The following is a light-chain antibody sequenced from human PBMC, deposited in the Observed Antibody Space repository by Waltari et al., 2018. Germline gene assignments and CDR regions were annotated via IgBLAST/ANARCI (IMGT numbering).Light chain of an antibody. Sequence: DIEMTQSPSSLSASVGDRVTIACRSSQYISTYLNWYQQKPGKAPKLLISAASDLQSGVPSRFSGSGSGTDFTLTISSLQPEDFATYWCRQSYSIPRTFGGGTKVEIK. CDR1: QYISTY. J-gene: IGKJ4*01. CDR3: RQSYSIPRT. CDR2: AAS. V-gene: IGKV1-39*01.